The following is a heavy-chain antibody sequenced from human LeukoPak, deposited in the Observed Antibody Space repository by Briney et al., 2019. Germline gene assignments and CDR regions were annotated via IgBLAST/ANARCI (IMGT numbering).Heavy chain of an antibody. CDR3: ARAGDYGDSGFGMDV. J-gene: IGHJ6*02. D-gene: IGHD4-17*01. V-gene: IGHV1-46*01. Sequence: GASVKVSCKASGGTFSSYAISWVRQAPGQGLEWMGIINPRGGSTSYAQEFQGRVTMTRDTSTSTVYMELSSLRSEDTAVYYCARAGDYGDSGFGMDVWGQGTTVTVSS. CDR1: GGTFSSYA. CDR2: INPRGGST.